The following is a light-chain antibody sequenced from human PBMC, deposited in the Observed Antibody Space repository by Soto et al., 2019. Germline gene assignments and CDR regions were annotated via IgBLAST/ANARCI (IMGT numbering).Light chain of an antibody. CDR3: QQYNSYPLT. Sequence: DIQMTQSPSTLSASVGDRVTITCRASQSISRWLAWYRQKPGKAPNLLIYDASSLEGGVPSRFSGSGSGTEFTLTLSSPQPDDFASYYCQQYNSYPLTFGGGTKVEIK. CDR2: DAS. CDR1: QSISRW. V-gene: IGKV1-5*01. J-gene: IGKJ4*01.